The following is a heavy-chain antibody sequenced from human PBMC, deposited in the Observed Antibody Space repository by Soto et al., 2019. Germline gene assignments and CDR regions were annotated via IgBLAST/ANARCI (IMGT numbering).Heavy chain of an antibody. CDR2: VSASGSIT. J-gene: IGHJ4*02. V-gene: IGHV3-23*01. CDR1: GFTFSSYD. CDR3: AKGDCRGGRCYRGFDY. Sequence: EVHVLESGGGLVQPGGSLRLSCVGSGFTFSSYDMSWVRQAPGKGLEWVSGVSASGSITSYADSAKGRFTISRDNAKNAMYLEMNSLRAEDTAVYYCAKGDCRGGRCYRGFDYWGQGTLVTVSS. D-gene: IGHD2-15*01.